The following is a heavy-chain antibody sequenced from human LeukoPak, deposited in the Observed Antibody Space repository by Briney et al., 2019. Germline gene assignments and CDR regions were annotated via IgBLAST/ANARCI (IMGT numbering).Heavy chain of an antibody. CDR3: ARDYLPITMVRGVKTDY. CDR2: INPSGGST. CDR1: GYTFIRYY. J-gene: IGHJ4*02. Sequence: ASVKVSCKASGYTFIRYYMHWVRQAPGQGLEWMGIINPSGGSTSYAQKFQGRVTMTRDTSTSTVYMELSRLRSEDTAVYYCARDYLPITMVRGVKTDYWGQGTLVTVSS. V-gene: IGHV1-46*01. D-gene: IGHD3-10*01.